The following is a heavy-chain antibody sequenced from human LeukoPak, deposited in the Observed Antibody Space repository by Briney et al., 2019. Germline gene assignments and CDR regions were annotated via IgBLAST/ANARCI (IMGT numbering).Heavy chain of an antibody. J-gene: IGHJ5*02. V-gene: IGHV3-30*04. CDR1: GFTFSSYA. CDR2: ISYDGSNK. Sequence: GGSLRLSCAASGFTFSSYAMHWVRQAPGKGLEWVAVISYDGSNKHYADSVKGRFTISRDNSKNTLYLQMNSLRAEDTAVYYCARDSRILWFGESSLGNWFDPWGQGTLVTVSS. D-gene: IGHD3-10*01. CDR3: ARDSRILWFGESSLGNWFDP.